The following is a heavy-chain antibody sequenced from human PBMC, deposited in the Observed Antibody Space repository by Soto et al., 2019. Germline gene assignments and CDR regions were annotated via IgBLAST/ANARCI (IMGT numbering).Heavy chain of an antibody. V-gene: IGHV3-30*04. Sequence: GGSLRLSCAASGFTFSSYAMHWVRQAPGKGLEWVAVISYDGSNKYYADSVKDRFTISRDNSKNTLFLQMNSLRAEDTAVYYCAKVMITFGGSRYGLDVWGQGTTVTVSS. J-gene: IGHJ6*02. CDR2: ISYDGSNK. CDR1: GFTFSSYA. CDR3: AKVMITFGGSRYGLDV. D-gene: IGHD3-16*01.